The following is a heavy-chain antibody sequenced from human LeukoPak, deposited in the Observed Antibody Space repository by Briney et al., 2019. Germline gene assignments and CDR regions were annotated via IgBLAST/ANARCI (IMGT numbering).Heavy chain of an antibody. Sequence: SETLSLTCTVSGGSLSSDYWTWIRQPPGKRLQWIGYIYSSGSTNYNPSLKSRVTISVDTSKNQFSLKLSSVTAADTAIYYCARLGNRDGYNYFLDYWGQGVLVTVSS. J-gene: IGHJ4*02. CDR2: IYSSGST. CDR1: GGSLSSDY. D-gene: IGHD5-24*01. V-gene: IGHV4-59*08. CDR3: ARLGNRDGYNYFLDY.